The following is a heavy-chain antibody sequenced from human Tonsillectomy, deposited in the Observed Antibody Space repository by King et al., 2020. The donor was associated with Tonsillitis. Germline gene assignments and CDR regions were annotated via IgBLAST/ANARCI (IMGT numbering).Heavy chain of an antibody. J-gene: IGHJ6*02. CDR1: GFTFGDYA. V-gene: IGHV3-49*05. D-gene: IGHD6-19*01. CDR2: IRSKAYGGTT. CDR3: TRALGGKQWLSYYYSGMDV. Sequence: VQLVESGGGLVKPGRSLRLSCTASGFTFGDYAMSWFRQAPGKGLEWVGFIRSKAYGGTTEYAASVKGRFTISSDDSKSIAYLQMNSLKTEDTAVYYCTRALGGKQWLSYYYSGMDVWGQGTTVTVSS.